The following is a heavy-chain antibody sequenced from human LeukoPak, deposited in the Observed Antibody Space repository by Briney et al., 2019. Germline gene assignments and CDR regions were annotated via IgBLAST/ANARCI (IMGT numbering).Heavy chain of an antibody. D-gene: IGHD3-3*01. J-gene: IGHJ4*02. CDR2: MNPNSGNT. Sequence: ASVKVSCKASGYTFTSYDINWVRQATGQGLEWMGWMNPNSGNTGYAQKFQGRVTMTRNTSISTAYMELSSLRSEDMAVYYCARGGYDFWSGYYAYFDYWGQGTLVTVSS. V-gene: IGHV1-8*01. CDR1: GYTFTSYD. CDR3: ARGGYDFWSGYYAYFDY.